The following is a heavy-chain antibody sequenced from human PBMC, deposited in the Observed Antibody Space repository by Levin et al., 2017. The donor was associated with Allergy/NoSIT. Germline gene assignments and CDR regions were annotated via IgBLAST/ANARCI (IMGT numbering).Heavy chain of an antibody. Sequence: SCAASKFTFSTYWMNWVRQPPGKGLEWLANINEDGSEKYYVDSVQGRFTISRDNAKNSLYLHMNSLRAEDTAVYYCTRSFDYWGQGTLVTVSS. CDR3: TRSFDY. J-gene: IGHJ4*02. CDR2: INEDGSEK. V-gene: IGHV3-7*01. CDR1: KFTFSTYW.